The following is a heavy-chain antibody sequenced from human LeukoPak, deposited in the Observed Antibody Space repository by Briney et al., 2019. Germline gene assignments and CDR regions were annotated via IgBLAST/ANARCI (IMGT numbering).Heavy chain of an antibody. J-gene: IGHJ4*02. D-gene: IGHD2-15*01. CDR1: GGSISSSNW. V-gene: IGHV4-4*02. CDR3: ANTGYCSGGSCLYYFDY. Sequence: SGTLSLTCAVSGGSISSSNWWSWVRQPPGKGLEWIGEINHSGNTNYNPSLKSRVTISVDTSKNQFSLKLSSVTAADTAVYYCANTGYCSGGSCLYYFDYWGQGTLVTVSS. CDR2: INHSGNT.